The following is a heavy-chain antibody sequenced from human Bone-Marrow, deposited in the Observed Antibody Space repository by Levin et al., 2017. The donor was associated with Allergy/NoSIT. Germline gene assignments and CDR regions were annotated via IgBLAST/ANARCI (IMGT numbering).Heavy chain of an antibody. Sequence: GASVKVSCKASGYTFTGYYIHWVRQVPGQGPEWMGWLNPNSGGTNYAQKFQDRVTLTRDTSISTAYMELSGLRSDDTAVYYCARNRYCSGGMCFNCFDPWGQGTLVTVSS. J-gene: IGHJ5*02. V-gene: IGHV1-2*02. CDR1: GYTFTGYY. CDR2: LNPNSGGT. D-gene: IGHD2-15*01. CDR3: ARNRYCSGGMCFNCFDP.